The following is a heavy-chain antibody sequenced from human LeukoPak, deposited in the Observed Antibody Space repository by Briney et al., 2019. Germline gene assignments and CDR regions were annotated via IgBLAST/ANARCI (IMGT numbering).Heavy chain of an antibody. J-gene: IGHJ4*02. CDR2: INQGGSDK. V-gene: IGHV3-7*04. CDR1: GFIFSGYW. CDR3: ARLLSQSDSCYDY. D-gene: IGHD2-2*01. Sequence: GGSLRLSCVASGFIFSGYWMSWVRQAPGKGLEWVANINQGGSDKFYVDSVKGRFAISRDNAKNSLYLQMNSLRAEDTAVYYCARLLSQSDSCYDYWGQGTLVTVSS.